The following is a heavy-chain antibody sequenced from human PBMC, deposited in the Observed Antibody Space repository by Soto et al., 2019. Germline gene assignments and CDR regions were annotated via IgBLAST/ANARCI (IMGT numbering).Heavy chain of an antibody. CDR1: GYTFTSYG. CDR3: ARDVISYYDYIWGGAFDI. D-gene: IGHD3-16*01. J-gene: IGHJ3*02. Sequence: ASVKVSCKASGYTFTSYGISWVRQAPGQGLEWMGWISAYNGNTNYAQKLQGRVTMTTDTSTGTAYMELRSLRSDDTAVYYCARDVISYYDYIWGGAFDIWGQGTMVTVSS. CDR2: ISAYNGNT. V-gene: IGHV1-18*01.